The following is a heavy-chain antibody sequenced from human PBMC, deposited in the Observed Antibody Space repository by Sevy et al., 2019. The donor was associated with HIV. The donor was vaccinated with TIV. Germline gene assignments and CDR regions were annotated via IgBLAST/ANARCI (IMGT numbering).Heavy chain of an antibody. V-gene: IGHV3-30*02. D-gene: IGHD2-15*01. CDR3: AKEAWVVPRDYYYGMDV. Sequence: GGSLRLSCAASGFTFSSYGMHWVRQAPGKGLEWVAFIRYDGSNKYYADSVKGRFTISRDNSKNTLYLQMNSLRAEDTAVYYCAKEAWVVPRDYYYGMDVWGQGTTVTVSS. J-gene: IGHJ6*02. CDR1: GFTFSSYG. CDR2: IRYDGSNK.